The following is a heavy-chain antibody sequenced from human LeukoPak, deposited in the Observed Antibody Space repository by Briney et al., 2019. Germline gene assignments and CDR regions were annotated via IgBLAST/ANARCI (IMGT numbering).Heavy chain of an antibody. J-gene: IGHJ6*02. V-gene: IGHV3-30-3*01. Sequence: GGSLRLSCAASGFTFSSYAMHWVRQAPGKGLEWVAVISYDGSNKYYADSVKGRFTNSRDNSKNTLYLQMNSLRAEDTAVYYCAKDRGRIGYYYGMDVWGQGTTVTVSS. CDR1: GFTFSSYA. CDR3: AKDRGRIGYYYGMDV. CDR2: ISYDGSNK. D-gene: IGHD2-15*01.